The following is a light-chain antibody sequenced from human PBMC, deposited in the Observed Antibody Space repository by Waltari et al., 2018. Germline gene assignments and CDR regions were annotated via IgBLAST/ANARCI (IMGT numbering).Light chain of an antibody. Sequence: QSVLTQPPSASGTPGQRVTISCSGSSSNIGSDYVYWYQHLPGAAPKLLIYRNNSRPSGVPDRFTGSKSGTSASLAINGLRSEDEGDYYCAAWDDSLRGQFGGGTKLTVL. CDR2: RNN. V-gene: IGLV1-47*01. CDR3: AAWDDSLRGQ. CDR1: SSNIGSDY. J-gene: IGLJ2*01.